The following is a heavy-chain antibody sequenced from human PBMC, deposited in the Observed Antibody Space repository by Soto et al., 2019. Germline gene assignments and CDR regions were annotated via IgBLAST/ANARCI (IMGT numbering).Heavy chain of an antibody. CDR2: ISYDGSNK. J-gene: IGHJ4*02. D-gene: IGHD2-2*02. Sequence: GGSLSLSCAASGFTFSSYAMHWVRQAPGKGLEWVAVISYDGSNKYYADSVKGRFTISRDNSKNTLYLQMNSLRAEDTAVYYCARDGGGSYIVVVPAAIGYFDYWGQGTLVTVSS. V-gene: IGHV3-30-3*01. CDR1: GFTFSSYA. CDR3: ARDGGGSYIVVVPAAIGYFDY.